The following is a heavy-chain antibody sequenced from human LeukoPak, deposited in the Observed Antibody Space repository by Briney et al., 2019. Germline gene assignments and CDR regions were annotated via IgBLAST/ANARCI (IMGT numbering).Heavy chain of an antibody. J-gene: IGHJ4*02. CDR3: ARGGSLRWYQFILKSFDY. CDR2: INHSGST. CDR1: GGSFSGYY. D-gene: IGHD4-23*01. V-gene: IGHV4-34*01. Sequence: SETLSLTCAVYGGSFSGYYWSWIRQPPGKGLEWIGEINHSGSTNYNPSLKSRVTISVDTSKNQFSLKLSSVTAADTAVYYCARGGSLRWYQFILKSFDYWGQGTLVTVSS.